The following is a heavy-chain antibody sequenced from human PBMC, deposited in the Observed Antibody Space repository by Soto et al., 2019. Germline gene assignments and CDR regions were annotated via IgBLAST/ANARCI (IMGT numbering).Heavy chain of an antibody. CDR1: GFTFSIYA. Sequence: EVQLLESGGGLVQPEGSLRLSCAASGFTFSIYAMTWVRQAPGKGMEWVSSITGNGDMTYYADSVKGRFTISRDTSRNTLYLQMNSLRAEDTAVYYCARDTGNWESDFWGQRTLVTVSS. D-gene: IGHD1-1*01. CDR3: ARDTGNWESDF. J-gene: IGHJ4*02. V-gene: IGHV3-23*01. CDR2: ITGNGDMT.